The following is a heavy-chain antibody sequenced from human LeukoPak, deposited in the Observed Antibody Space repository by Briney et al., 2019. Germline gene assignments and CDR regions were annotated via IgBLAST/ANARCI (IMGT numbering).Heavy chain of an antibody. CDR2: ISYDGTNK. Sequence: GGSLGLSCAASGFTFRNYAMHWVRQAPGKGLEWVAVISYDGTNKYYADSVKGRFTISRDNSKNTMYLQMNSLRAEDTAMYYCARAPMSYDSSGFGGAFDIWGQGTMVTVSS. D-gene: IGHD3-22*01. CDR3: ARAPMSYDSSGFGGAFDI. J-gene: IGHJ3*02. V-gene: IGHV3-30-3*01. CDR1: GFTFRNYA.